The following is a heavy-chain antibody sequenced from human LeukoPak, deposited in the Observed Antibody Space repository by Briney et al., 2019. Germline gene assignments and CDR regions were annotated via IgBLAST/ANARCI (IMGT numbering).Heavy chain of an antibody. CDR1: GGSISSYY. D-gene: IGHD3-10*01. CDR3: ARGGYYGSGNDFRFDP. CDR2: IHYTGST. J-gene: IGHJ5*02. V-gene: IGHV4-59*01. Sequence: PSETLSLTCTVSGGSISSYYWSWIRQSPGKGLECIGYIHYTGSTNYNPSLKSRVTISVETSKNQFSLKLKSVTAADTAVYYCARGGYYGSGNDFRFDPWGQGTLVTVSS.